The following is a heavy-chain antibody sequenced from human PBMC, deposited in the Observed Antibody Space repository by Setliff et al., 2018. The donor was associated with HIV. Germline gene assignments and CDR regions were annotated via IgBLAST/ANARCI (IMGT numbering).Heavy chain of an antibody. Sequence: SETLSLTCTVSGGSISGFHWSWIRQSPGKGLEWIGYIYTGGSTNYNPSLKSRVTISVGTSKSQFSLKLNSVTAADTAVYYCARELGASPHDVFDIWGQGTMVTVSS. J-gene: IGHJ3*02. CDR2: IYTGGST. CDR3: ARELGASPHDVFDI. V-gene: IGHV4-4*08. D-gene: IGHD3-16*01. CDR1: GGSISGFH.